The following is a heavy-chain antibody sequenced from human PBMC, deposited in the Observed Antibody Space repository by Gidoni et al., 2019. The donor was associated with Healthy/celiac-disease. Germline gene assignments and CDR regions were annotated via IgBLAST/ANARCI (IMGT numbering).Heavy chain of an antibody. D-gene: IGHD2-2*01. CDR2: IIPIFGTA. J-gene: IGHJ5*02. CDR1: GGPFSSYA. Sequence: QVQLVQSGAELTKPGSSLKVSCKASGGPFSSYAISWVRQAPGQGLEWMGGIIPIFGTANYAQKFQGRVTITADESTSTAYMELSSLRSEDTAVYYCARRNIVVVPAARFDPWGQGTLVTVSS. V-gene: IGHV1-69*01. CDR3: ARRNIVVVPAARFDP.